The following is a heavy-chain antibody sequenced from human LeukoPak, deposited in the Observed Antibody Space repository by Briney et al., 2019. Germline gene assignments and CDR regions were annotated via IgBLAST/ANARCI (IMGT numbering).Heavy chain of an antibody. Sequence: PGRSLRLSCAASGFTFSNYWMHWVRQAPGKGLEWVSVIYSSGSTYYADSVKGSFTISRDNSKNTLYLQMSSLRAEDTAVYYCASAENSSGWYGRIMVGTQNYYYYYGMDVWGQGTTVTVSS. D-gene: IGHD6-19*01. CDR2: IYSSGST. V-gene: IGHV3-66*01. CDR3: ASAENSSGWYGRIMVGTQNYYYYYGMDV. J-gene: IGHJ6*02. CDR1: GFTFSNYW.